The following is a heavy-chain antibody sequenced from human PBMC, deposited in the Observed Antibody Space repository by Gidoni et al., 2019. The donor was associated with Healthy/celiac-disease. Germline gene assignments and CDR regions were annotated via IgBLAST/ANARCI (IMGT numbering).Heavy chain of an antibody. Sequence: EVQLLESGGGLLQPGGSLRLSCAASGFPFSSYAMSWVRQAPGKGLEWVSAISGSGGSTYYADSVKGRFTISRDNSKNTLYLQMNSLRAEDTAVYYCATSTVTTVEGWFDPWGQGTLVTVSS. CDR1: GFPFSSYA. CDR3: ATSTVTTVEGWFDP. J-gene: IGHJ5*02. CDR2: ISGSGGST. V-gene: IGHV3-23*01. D-gene: IGHD4-17*01.